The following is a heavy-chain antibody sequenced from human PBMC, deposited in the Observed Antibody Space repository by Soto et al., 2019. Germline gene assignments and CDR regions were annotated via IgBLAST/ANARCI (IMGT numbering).Heavy chain of an antibody. CDR3: ARHPRIVGATTAWFDP. J-gene: IGHJ5*02. Sequence: PSETLSLTCTVSGGSISSGGYYWSWIRQHPGKGLEWIGYIYYSGSTYYNPSLKSRVTISVDTSKNQFSLKLSSVTAADTAVYYCARHPRIVGATTAWFDPWGQGTLVTVSS. CDR1: GGSISSGGYY. CDR2: IYYSGST. D-gene: IGHD1-26*01. V-gene: IGHV4-39*01.